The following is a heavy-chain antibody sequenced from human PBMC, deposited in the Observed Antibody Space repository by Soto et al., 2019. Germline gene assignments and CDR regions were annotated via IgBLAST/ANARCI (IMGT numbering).Heavy chain of an antibody. Sequence: QAQLVESGGGLVKPGGSLRLSCAASGFTFSDYYMSWIRQAPGKGLEWVSYISSSSSYTNYADSVKGRFTISRDNAKNSLYLQMNSLRAEDTAVYYCAGKQWEPSGNYYFDYWGQGTLVTVSS. D-gene: IGHD1-26*01. CDR3: AGKQWEPSGNYYFDY. CDR1: GFTFSDYY. CDR2: ISSSSSYT. J-gene: IGHJ4*02. V-gene: IGHV3-11*06.